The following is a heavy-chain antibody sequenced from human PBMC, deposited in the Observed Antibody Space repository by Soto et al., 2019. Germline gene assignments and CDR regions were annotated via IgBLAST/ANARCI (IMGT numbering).Heavy chain of an antibody. Sequence: ESGGGLVQPGRSLRLSCAASGFTFDDYAMHWVRQAPGKGLEWVSGISWNSGSIGYADSVKGRFTISRDNAKNSLYLQMNSLRAEDMAIYYCARILYSSQRDGVDVWGQGTTVTVSS. D-gene: IGHD2-8*01. CDR2: ISWNSGSI. CDR3: ARILYSSQRDGVDV. CDR1: GFTFDDYA. V-gene: IGHV3-9*03. J-gene: IGHJ6*02.